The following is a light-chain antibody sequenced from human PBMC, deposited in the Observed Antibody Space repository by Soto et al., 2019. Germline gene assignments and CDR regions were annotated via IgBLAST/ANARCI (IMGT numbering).Light chain of an antibody. J-gene: IGKJ1*01. CDR3: QQSYSTLRT. CDR2: AAS. V-gene: IGKV1-39*01. Sequence: DIQMTQSPSYLSASVGDRDTINCRARQSISSYLNWYQQKPGKAPKLLIYAASSLQSGVPSRFSGSGSGTDFTLTISSLQPEDFATYYCQQSYSTLRTFGQGTKVDIK. CDR1: QSISSY.